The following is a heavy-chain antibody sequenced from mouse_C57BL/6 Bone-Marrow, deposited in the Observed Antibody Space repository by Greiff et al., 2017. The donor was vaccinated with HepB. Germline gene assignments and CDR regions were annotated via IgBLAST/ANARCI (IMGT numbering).Heavy chain of an antibody. CDR2: INYDGSST. CDR3: ARGGPYYGSSLPWYFDV. V-gene: IGHV5-16*01. J-gene: IGHJ1*03. CDR1: GFTFSDYY. Sequence: EVKLVESEGGLVQPGRSMKLSCTASGFTFSDYYMAWVRQVPEKGLEWVANINYDGSSTYYLDSLKSRFIISRDNAKNILYLQMSSLKSEDTATYYCARGGPYYGSSLPWYFDVWGTGTTVTVSS. D-gene: IGHD1-1*01.